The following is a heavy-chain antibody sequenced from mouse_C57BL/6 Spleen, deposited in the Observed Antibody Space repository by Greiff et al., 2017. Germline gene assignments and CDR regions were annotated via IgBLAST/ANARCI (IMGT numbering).Heavy chain of an antibody. J-gene: IGHJ1*03. V-gene: IGHV1-50*01. Sequence: QVQLQQPGAELVKPGASVKLSCKASGYTFTSYWMQWVKQRPGQGLEWIGEIDPSDSYTNYNQKFKGKATLTVDTSSSTAYMQLSSLTSEDSAVYYCARRDSNYEYFDVWGTGTTVTVSS. CDR3: ARRDSNYEYFDV. CDR1: GYTFTSYW. D-gene: IGHD2-5*01. CDR2: IDPSDSYT.